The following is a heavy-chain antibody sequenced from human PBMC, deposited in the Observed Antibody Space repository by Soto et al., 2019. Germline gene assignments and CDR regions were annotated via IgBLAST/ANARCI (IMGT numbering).Heavy chain of an antibody. CDR3: AREIVVARGASYFDY. D-gene: IGHD2-2*01. V-gene: IGHV3-7*04. CDR1: GFTFSSNW. J-gene: IGHJ4*02. CDR2: IRQDGSEK. Sequence: HPGGPLRLSCVGSGFTFSSNWMTWVRQAPGKGLEWVGNIRQDGSEKNYVDSVKGRFTISRDNAKNSLYLQMNSLRAEDTAVYYCAREIVVARGASYFDYWGPGTLVTVSS.